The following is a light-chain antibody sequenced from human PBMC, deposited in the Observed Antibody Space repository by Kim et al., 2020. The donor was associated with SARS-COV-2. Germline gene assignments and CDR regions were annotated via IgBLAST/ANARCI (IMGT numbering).Light chain of an antibody. CDR2: DAS. CDR1: QGVNSY. CDR3: QQRLKWPWT. V-gene: IGKV3-11*01. Sequence: LSPGERAALSCGASQGVNSYLAWYQQKPGQAPRLLIYDASNRATGIPGRFSGSGSGTDFTLTISSLEAEDFAVYYCQQRLKWPWTFGQGTKVDIK. J-gene: IGKJ1*01.